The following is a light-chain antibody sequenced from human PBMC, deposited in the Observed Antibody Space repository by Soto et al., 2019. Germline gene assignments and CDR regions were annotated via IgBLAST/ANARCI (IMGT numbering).Light chain of an antibody. CDR2: AAS. V-gene: IGKV1-39*01. CDR3: QQSYSTPIT. Sequence: DIQMTQSPSTLSASVGDRVTITCGASQSISSYLNWYQQKPGKAPKLLIYAASSLQSGVPSRFSGSGSGTDFTLTISSLQPEDFATYYCQQSYSTPITFGQGTRLENK. CDR1: QSISSY. J-gene: IGKJ5*01.